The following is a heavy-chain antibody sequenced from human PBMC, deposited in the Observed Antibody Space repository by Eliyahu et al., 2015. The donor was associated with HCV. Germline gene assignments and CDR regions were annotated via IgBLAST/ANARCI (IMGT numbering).Heavy chain of an antibody. V-gene: IGHV1-46*03. Sequence: QVQLVQSGAEVKKSGASVNVSCKASGYTFINNYIHWVRQAPGQGLEWMGVINPSGGSTSYAQKFQGRVTMTRETSTTSVYLELRGLTSDDTAVYYCGRSPGSNYSPRYGIDVWGQGTTVIVSS. D-gene: IGHD3-10*01. J-gene: IGHJ6*02. CDR1: GYTFINNY. CDR3: GRSPGSNYSPRYGIDV. CDR2: INPSGGST.